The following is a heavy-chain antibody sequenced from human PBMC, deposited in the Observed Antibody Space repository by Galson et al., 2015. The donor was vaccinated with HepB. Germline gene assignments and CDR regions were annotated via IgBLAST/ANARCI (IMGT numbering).Heavy chain of an antibody. V-gene: IGHV3-23*01. J-gene: IGHJ5*02. Sequence: SLRLSCAASGFTFSSYAMGWVRQAPGRGLEWVSGISGRGGRTNYAAAVKGRFTISRDNSKNTLYLQMNSLRAEDTAVYYCAKDATAAPAPYNYFDPWGQGTLVTVSS. CDR1: GFTFSSYA. CDR2: ISGRGGRT. D-gene: IGHD5-24*01. CDR3: AKDATAAPAPYNYFDP.